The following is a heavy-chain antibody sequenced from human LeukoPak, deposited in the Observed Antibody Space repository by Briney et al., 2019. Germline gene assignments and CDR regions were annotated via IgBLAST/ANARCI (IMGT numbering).Heavy chain of an antibody. V-gene: IGHV1-8*01. CDR2: MNPNSGNT. CDR3: ARAPPYSSSWDYYYYYGMDV. Sequence: GASVKVSCKASGYTFTSYDINWVRQATGQGLEWMGWMNPNSGNTGYAQKFLGRVTMTRNTSISTAYMELSSLRSEDTAVYYCARAPPYSSSWDYYYYYGMDVWGQGTTVTVSS. CDR1: GYTFTSYD. J-gene: IGHJ6*02. D-gene: IGHD6-13*01.